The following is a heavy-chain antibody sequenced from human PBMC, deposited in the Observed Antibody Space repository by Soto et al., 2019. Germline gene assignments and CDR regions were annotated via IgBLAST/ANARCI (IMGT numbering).Heavy chain of an antibody. J-gene: IGHJ4*02. CDR2: ISSNGGST. V-gene: IGHV3-64*01. CDR3: ARVSSAAHDY. D-gene: IGHD1-26*01. Sequence: GGSLRLSCAASGFTFSSYAMHWVRQAPGKGLEYVSAISSNGGSTYYANSVKGRFTISRDNSKNTLYLQMGSLRAEDMAVYYCARVSSAAHDYWGQGTLVTVSS. CDR1: GFTFSSYA.